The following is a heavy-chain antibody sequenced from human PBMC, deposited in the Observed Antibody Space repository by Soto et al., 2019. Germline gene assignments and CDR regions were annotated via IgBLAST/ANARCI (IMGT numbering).Heavy chain of an antibody. J-gene: IGHJ4*02. V-gene: IGHV4-61*01. CDR1: GGSVSSGSHS. CDR3: ARLNPLRYFDY. Sequence: QVQLQESGPGLVKPSETLSLSCTVSGGSVSSGSHSWSWIRQPPGKGLEWIGYIYYSGSTKYNPSLKSRTSISVDTSQNQFSLILRSVTAADTAVYYCARLNPLRYFDYWGQGSLVTVSS. CDR2: IYYSGST.